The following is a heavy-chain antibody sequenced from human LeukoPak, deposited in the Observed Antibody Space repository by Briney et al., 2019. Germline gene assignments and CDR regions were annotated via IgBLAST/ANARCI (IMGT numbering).Heavy chain of an antibody. Sequence: GGSLRLSCAASGFTVITNGMTWVRQAPGKGLEWVSVLYSDGNTKYADSVRGRFTISRDSSKNALYLEMNSLRPDDTAVYYCARGVEPLAANTLAYWGQGTLVTVSS. V-gene: IGHV3-53*01. CDR3: ARGVEPLAANTLAY. J-gene: IGHJ4*02. D-gene: IGHD1-14*01. CDR2: LYSDGNT. CDR1: GFTVITNG.